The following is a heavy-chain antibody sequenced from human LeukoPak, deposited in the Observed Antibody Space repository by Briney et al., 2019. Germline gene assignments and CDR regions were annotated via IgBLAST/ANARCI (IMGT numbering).Heavy chain of an antibody. D-gene: IGHD4-17*01. CDR3: ARSLDYGDPNVFDI. V-gene: IGHV1-2*02. CDR1: GYTFTSYY. J-gene: IGHJ3*02. Sequence: ASVKVSCKASGYTFTSYYIYWVRQAPGQGLEWMGWINPNTGGTNYAQNFQGRVTMTEDTSIRTSYVELARLRSDDTAVYYCARSLDYGDPNVFDIWGQGTLVTVSS. CDR2: INPNTGGT.